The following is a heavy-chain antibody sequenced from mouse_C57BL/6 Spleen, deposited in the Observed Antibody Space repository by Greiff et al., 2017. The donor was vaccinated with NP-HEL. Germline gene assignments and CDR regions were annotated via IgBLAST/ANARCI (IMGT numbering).Heavy chain of an antibody. D-gene: IGHD2-4*01. Sequence: VQLQQPGAELARPGASVKMSCKASGYTFTSYSMHWVKQRPGQGLEWIGYINPCGGYTKYNQKFKDKATLTADKSSSTAYMQLGSLTSENSAVYYCARYYDYDRAWFAYWGQGTLVTVSA. CDR1: GYTFTSYS. CDR2: INPCGGYT. V-gene: IGHV1-4*01. J-gene: IGHJ3*01. CDR3: ARYYDYDRAWFAY.